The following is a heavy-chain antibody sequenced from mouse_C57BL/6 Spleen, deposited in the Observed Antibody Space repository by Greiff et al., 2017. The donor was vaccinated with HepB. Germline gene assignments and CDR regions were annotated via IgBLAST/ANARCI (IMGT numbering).Heavy chain of an antibody. Sequence: DVKLVESGGGLVKPGGSLKLSCAASGFTFSSYTMSWVRQTPEKRLEWVATISGGGGNTYYPDSVKGRFTISRDNAKNTLYLQMSSLRSEDTALYYCASHIGYLYYFDCWGQGTTLTVSS. J-gene: IGHJ2*01. CDR3: ASHIGYLYYFDC. CDR1: GFTFSSYT. V-gene: IGHV5-9*01. CDR2: ISGGGGNT. D-gene: IGHD2-3*01.